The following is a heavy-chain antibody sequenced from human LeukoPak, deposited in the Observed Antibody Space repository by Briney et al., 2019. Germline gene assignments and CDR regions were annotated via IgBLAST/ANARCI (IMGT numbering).Heavy chain of an antibody. J-gene: IGHJ4*02. D-gene: IGHD6-19*01. CDR2: ISSSGSTI. V-gene: IGHV3-48*03. Sequence: GGSLRNSCAASGFTFSSYEMNWVRQAPGKGLEWVSYISSSGSTIYYADSVKGRFTISRDNAKNSLYLQMNSLRAEDTAVYYCASIAVAGTGEAAFDYWGQGTLVTVSS. CDR3: ASIAVAGTGEAAFDY. CDR1: GFTFSSYE.